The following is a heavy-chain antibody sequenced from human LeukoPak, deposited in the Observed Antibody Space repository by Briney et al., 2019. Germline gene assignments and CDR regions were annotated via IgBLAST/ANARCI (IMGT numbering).Heavy chain of an antibody. J-gene: IGHJ2*01. D-gene: IGHD2-15*01. CDR1: GGSFSGYY. Sequence: SETLSFTCAVYGGSFSGYYWSWIRQPPGKGPEWIGEINHSGSTNYNPSLKSRVTISVDTSKNQFSLKLSSVTAADTAVYYCARSPWSRAFHLWGRGTLVTVSS. V-gene: IGHV4-34*01. CDR2: INHSGST. CDR3: ARSPWSRAFHL.